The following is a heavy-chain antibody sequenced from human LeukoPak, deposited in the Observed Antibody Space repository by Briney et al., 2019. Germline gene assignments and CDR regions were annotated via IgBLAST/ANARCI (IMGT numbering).Heavy chain of an antibody. CDR1: GYTFTGYY. J-gene: IGHJ1*01. Sequence: APVKVSCKASGYTFTGYYMHWVRQAPGQGLEWMGWINPNSGGTNYAQKFQGRVIMTRDTSISTAYMELSRLRSDDTAVYYCAGDSYYDSSGYYSSEYFQHWGQGTLVTVSS. D-gene: IGHD3-22*01. CDR2: INPNSGGT. CDR3: AGDSYYDSSGYYSSEYFQH. V-gene: IGHV1-2*02.